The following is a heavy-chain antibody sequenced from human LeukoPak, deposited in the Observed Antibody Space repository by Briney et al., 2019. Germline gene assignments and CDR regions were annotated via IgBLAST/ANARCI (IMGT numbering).Heavy chain of an antibody. V-gene: IGHV4-59*01. CDR2: IYYSGST. CDR1: GGSISSYY. J-gene: IGHJ6*02. CDR3: ARDDCTNGVCYYGMDV. D-gene: IGHD2-8*01. Sequence: SETLSLTCTVSGGSISSYYWSWIRQPPGKGLEWIGYIYYSGSTNYNPSLKSRVTISVDTSKNQFSLKLSSVTAADTAAYYCARDDCTNGVCYYGMDVWGQGTTVTVSS.